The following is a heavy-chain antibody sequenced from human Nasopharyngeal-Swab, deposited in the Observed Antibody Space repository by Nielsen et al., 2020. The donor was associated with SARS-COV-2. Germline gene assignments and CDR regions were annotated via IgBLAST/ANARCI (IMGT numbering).Heavy chain of an antibody. J-gene: IGHJ4*02. CDR3: VLVPDAIPS. D-gene: IGHD2-2*02. Sequence: WIRQPPGTGLEWVAVISYDGSNKYYADSVRGRFTISRDNFKNTLYLQMNSLRAEDTAVYYCVLVPDAIPSWGQGTLVTVSS. V-gene: IGHV3-30*04. CDR2: ISYDGSNK.